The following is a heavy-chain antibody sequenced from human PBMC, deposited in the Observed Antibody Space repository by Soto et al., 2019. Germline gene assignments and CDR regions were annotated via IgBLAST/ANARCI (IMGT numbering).Heavy chain of an antibody. D-gene: IGHD3-3*01. CDR1: GSSFNSFA. Sequence: AGTLTLTCAASGSSFNSFAMSRRRQAPGKGLEWVSAIDGYAVTTYYEDSLKGRFTISIDNSKNTLYQQMNSLSAEDTAVYYCASIVTDCDCWGGEDEPYFFDYWGQGALVTVSS. V-gene: IGHV3-23*01. CDR3: ASIVTDCDCWGGEDEPYFFDY. CDR2: IDGYAVTT. J-gene: IGHJ4*02.